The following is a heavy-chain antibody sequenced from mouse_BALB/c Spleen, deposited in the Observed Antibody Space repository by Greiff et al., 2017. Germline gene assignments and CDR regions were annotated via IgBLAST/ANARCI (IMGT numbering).Heavy chain of an antibody. CDR1: GFTFSSYY. CDR2: INSNGGGT. CDR3: ARDYDGAMDY. D-gene: IGHD2-4*01. Sequence: EVMLVESGGGLVKLGGSLKLSCAASGFTFSSYYMSWVRQTPEKRLELVAAINSNGGGTYSPDTVKGRFTISRDNAKNTLYLQMSSLKSEDTALYYCARDYDGAMDYWGQGTSVTVSS. J-gene: IGHJ4*01. V-gene: IGHV5-6-2*01.